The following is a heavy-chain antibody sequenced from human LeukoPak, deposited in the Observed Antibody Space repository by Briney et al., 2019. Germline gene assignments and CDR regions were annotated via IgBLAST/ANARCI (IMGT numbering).Heavy chain of an antibody. CDR2: VNHSGST. D-gene: IGHD3-22*01. Sequence: PSETLSLTCSAYGGSFGGYFWSWIRQPPGEGLERIGEVNHSGSTNYNPSLKSRVTISVDTSRTQFSLNLRSVTAADTAVYYCARGPPLAHYGTGGYYFFDYWGQGILVTVSP. CDR3: ARGPPLAHYGTGGYYFFDY. V-gene: IGHV4-34*01. CDR1: GGSFGGYF. J-gene: IGHJ4*02.